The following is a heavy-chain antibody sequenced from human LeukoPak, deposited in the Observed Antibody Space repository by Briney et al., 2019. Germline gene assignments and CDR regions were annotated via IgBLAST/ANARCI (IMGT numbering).Heavy chain of an antibody. CDR1: VLTVSSNY. Sequence: GGSRRLSCAASVLTVSSNYMSWARQAPGKGLEWVSVIYSGGSTYYADSVKGRFTISRDNSKNTLYLQMNSLRAEDTAVYYCARDDILTGYRDYWGQGTLVTVSS. CDR2: IYSGGST. V-gene: IGHV3-53*01. CDR3: ARDDILTGYRDY. J-gene: IGHJ4*02. D-gene: IGHD3-9*01.